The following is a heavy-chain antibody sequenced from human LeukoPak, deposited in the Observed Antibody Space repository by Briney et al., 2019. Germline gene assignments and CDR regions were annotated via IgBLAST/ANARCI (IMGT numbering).Heavy chain of an antibody. D-gene: IGHD3-3*01. Sequence: SETLSLTCTVSGGSISSRSYYWGWVRQPPGKGLEWTGSIHYSGSTYYNPSLKSRVTISVDTSKNQFSLKLSSVTAADTAVYYCASAEGANFWSGYYYGYYYGMDVWGQGTTVTVSS. CDR2: IHYSGST. CDR3: ASAEGANFWSGYYYGYYYGMDV. CDR1: GGSISSRSYY. V-gene: IGHV4-39*01. J-gene: IGHJ6*02.